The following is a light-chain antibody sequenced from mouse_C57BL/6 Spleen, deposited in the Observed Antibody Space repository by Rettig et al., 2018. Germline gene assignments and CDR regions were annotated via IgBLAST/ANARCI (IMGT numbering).Light chain of an antibody. CDR1: QTIGTW. V-gene: IGKV12-98*01. CDR2: AAT. CDR3: QQLYSTPYT. J-gene: IGKJ2*01. Sequence: DIQMTQSPASQSASLGESVTITCLASQTIGTWLAWYQQKPGKSPQLLIYAATSLADGVPSRFSGSGSGTKFSFKISSLQAEDFVRYYCQQLYSTPYTFGGGTKLEIK.